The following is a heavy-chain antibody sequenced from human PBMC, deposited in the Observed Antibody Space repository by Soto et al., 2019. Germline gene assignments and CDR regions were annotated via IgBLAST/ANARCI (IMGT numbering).Heavy chain of an antibody. J-gene: IGHJ4*02. CDR2: ISYDGSNK. Sequence: QVQLVESGGGVVQPGRSLRLSCAASGFTFSSYAMHWVRQAPGKGLEWVAVISYDGSNKYYADPVKGRFTISRDNSKHTLYLQMNSLRAEDTAVYYCAREYGLEMATLVFWGQGTLVTVSS. CDR3: AREYGLEMATLVF. CDR1: GFTFSSYA. V-gene: IGHV3-30-3*01. D-gene: IGHD5-12*01.